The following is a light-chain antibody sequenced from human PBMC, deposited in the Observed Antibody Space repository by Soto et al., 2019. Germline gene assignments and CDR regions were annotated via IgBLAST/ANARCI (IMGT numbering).Light chain of an antibody. V-gene: IGKV3D-15*01. CDR2: GAS. CDR3: QHYNSYSEA. Sequence: EIVLTQSPATLSLSPGERATLSCRASQSVSSYLAWYQHKAGQAPRLLVYGASSRATGISDRFSGSGSGTEFTLTISSLQPDDFATYYCQHYNSYSEAFGRGTKVDIK. J-gene: IGKJ1*01. CDR1: QSVSSY.